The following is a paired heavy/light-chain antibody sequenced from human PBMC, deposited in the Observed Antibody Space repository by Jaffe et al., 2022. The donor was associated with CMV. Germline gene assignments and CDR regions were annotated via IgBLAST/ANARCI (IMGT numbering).Light chain of an antibody. CDR1: SSDVGNYNL. CDR3: CSFAGRASYV. J-gene: IGLJ1*01. V-gene: IGLV2-23*02. Sequence: QSALTQPASVSGSPGQSITISCTGTSSDVGNYNLVSWFQHHPGKAPKLIIYEVNQRPSGVSHRFSGSKSGNTASLTISGLQAEDESDYYCCSFAGRASYVFGTGTKVTVL. CDR2: EVN.
Heavy chain of an antibody. V-gene: IGHV3-49*05. Sequence: EVQVVESGGDLVKPGQSLRLSCTASEFTLSGYGMSWFRQAPGKGLEWVAFIRSKAHGGTTEYAASVKDRFVLSRDDSKSIAYLQMNSLKTEDTAVYYCARDPGYFGARSYYYYYYYAMDVWGQGTTVTVSS. J-gene: IGHJ6*02. D-gene: IGHD3-10*01. CDR1: EFTLSGYG. CDR3: ARDPGYFGARSYYYYYYYAMDV. CDR2: IRSKAHGGTT.